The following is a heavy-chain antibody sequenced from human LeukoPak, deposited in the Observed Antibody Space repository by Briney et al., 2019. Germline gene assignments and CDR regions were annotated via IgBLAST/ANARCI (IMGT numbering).Heavy chain of an antibody. CDR1: GFTFNSYA. CDR2: ISDSGGSP. J-gene: IGHJ4*02. V-gene: IGHV3-23*01. Sequence: PGGSLRLSCAASGFTFNSYAMSWVRQAPGKGLEWVSAISDSGGSPYYADSVKGRFTISRDNSKNTLYLQMNSLRAEDTAVYYCGSGHYYDSGGYYYDYWGQGTLVTVSS. D-gene: IGHD3-22*01. CDR3: GSGHYYDSGGYYYDY.